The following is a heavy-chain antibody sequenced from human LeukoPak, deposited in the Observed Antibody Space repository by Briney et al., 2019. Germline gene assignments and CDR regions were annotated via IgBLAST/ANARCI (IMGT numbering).Heavy chain of an antibody. Sequence: PGGSLRLACAASGFTFSIYWMSWVRQAPGKGLEWVANIKQDGSEKYYVDSVKGRFTISRDNAKNSLYLQMNGLRAEDTAVYYCARDTITMVRGVNFYWGQGTLVTVSS. D-gene: IGHD3-10*01. CDR3: ARDTITMVRGVNFY. CDR1: GFTFSIYW. V-gene: IGHV3-7*03. CDR2: IKQDGSEK. J-gene: IGHJ4*02.